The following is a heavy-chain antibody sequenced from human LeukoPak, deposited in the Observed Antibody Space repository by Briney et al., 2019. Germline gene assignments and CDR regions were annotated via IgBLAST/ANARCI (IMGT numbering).Heavy chain of an antibody. J-gene: IGHJ4*02. CDR2: ISGGGGST. CDR1: GFTFSSYG. CDR3: AKGGKWDVTPFDY. V-gene: IGHV3-23*01. D-gene: IGHD1-26*01. Sequence: GGSLRLSCAASGFTFSSYGMNWVRQAPGKGLEWVSTISGGGGSTYYADSVKGRFTISRDNSKNTLYLQVNSLRAEDTAVYYCAKGGKWDVTPFDYWGQGTLVTVSS.